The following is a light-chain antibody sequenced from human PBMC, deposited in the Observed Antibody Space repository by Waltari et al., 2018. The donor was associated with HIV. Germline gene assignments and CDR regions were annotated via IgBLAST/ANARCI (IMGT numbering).Light chain of an antibody. CDR2: EVS. V-gene: IGLV2-14*01. CDR1: SSDVGSSDY. CDR3: SSYTSTTTVI. Sequence: QSALTQPASVSGAPGQSITISCTGTSSDVGSSDYVSWYQQHPGKAPKLRIFEVSHRPSGVSDRFSGSKSGNTASLTISGLLADDEADYYCSSYTSTTTVIFGGGTKVTVL. J-gene: IGLJ2*01.